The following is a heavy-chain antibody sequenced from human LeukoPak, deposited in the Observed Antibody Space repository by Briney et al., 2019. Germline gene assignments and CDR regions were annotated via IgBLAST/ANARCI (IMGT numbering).Heavy chain of an antibody. J-gene: IGHJ4*02. CDR1: GFTFNNYW. CDR2: INPGGSST. D-gene: IGHD4-11*01. CDR3: ARSNQADDY. V-gene: IGHV3-74*01. Sequence: GGSLRLSCAASGFTFNNYWMHWVRQVPGKGLVWVSRINPGGSSTAYADSVKGRFTISRDNAKNTLYLQMSSPRAEDTAVYYCARSNQADDYWGQGTLVTVSS.